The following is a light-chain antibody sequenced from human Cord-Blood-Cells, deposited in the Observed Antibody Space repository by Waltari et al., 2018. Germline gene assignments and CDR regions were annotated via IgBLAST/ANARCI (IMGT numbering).Light chain of an antibody. CDR3: QQSYSTPWT. CDR2: AAS. Sequence: IQITQPPPSLSPSVGDRLTLTCRASQSISSYLNWYQQKPGKAPKLLIYAASSLQSGVPSRFSGSGSVTDFTLTISSLQPEDFATYYCQQSYSTPWTFGQGTKVEIK. J-gene: IGKJ1*01. CDR1: QSISSY. V-gene: IGKV1-39*01.